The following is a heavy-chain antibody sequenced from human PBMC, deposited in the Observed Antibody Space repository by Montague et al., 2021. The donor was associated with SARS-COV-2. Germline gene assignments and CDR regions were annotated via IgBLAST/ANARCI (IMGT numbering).Heavy chain of an antibody. V-gene: IGHV3-33*06. CDR2: IWYDGSNK. CDR3: AKDGRLTYDILTGYYFPDYYYYGMDV. D-gene: IGHD3-9*01. CDR1: GFTFSSYG. J-gene: IGHJ6*02. Sequence: SLSLSLAASGFTFSSYGMHWVRQAPGKGLEWVAVIWYDGSNKYYADSVKGRFTISRDNSMNTLYLQMNSLRAEDTAVYYCAKDGRLTYDILTGYYFPDYYYYGMDVWGQGTTVTVSS.